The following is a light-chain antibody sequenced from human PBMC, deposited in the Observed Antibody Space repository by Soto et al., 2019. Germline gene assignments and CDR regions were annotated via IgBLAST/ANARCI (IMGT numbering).Light chain of an antibody. CDR2: GAS. V-gene: IGKV3-15*01. J-gene: IGKJ1*01. CDR1: QTVSSN. Sequence: EMVMTQSPATLSVSPGGRATLSCRASQTVSSNLAWYQQKPGQAPRLLIFGASTRATGIPVRFSGSGSGTEFTLPISGLQSEDFALYYCQQYITWPRTFGQGTKVDI. CDR3: QQYITWPRT.